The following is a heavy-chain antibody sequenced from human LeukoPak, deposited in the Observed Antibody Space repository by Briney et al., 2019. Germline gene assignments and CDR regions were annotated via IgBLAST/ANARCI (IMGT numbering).Heavy chain of an antibody. Sequence: SETLSLTCTVSGGSISSYYWSWIRQPPGKGLEWIGYIYYSGSTNYNPSLKSRVTISVDTSKNQFSLKLSSVTAADTAVYYCAREAPKSSNAFDIWGQGTMVTVSS. D-gene: IGHD2-2*01. CDR2: IYYSGST. CDR3: AREAPKSSNAFDI. J-gene: IGHJ3*02. CDR1: GGSISSYY. V-gene: IGHV4-59*12.